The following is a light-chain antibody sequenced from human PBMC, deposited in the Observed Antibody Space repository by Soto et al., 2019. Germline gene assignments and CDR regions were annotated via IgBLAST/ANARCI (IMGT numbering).Light chain of an antibody. CDR3: GSYTSSSNYV. CDR2: EVS. V-gene: IGLV2-14*01. Sequence: QSLLTHPASLSGSPGQSITISCTGYIHYDFVSWYQQHPGTAPKLVIYEVSNRPSGTSDRFSGSKSGHTASLTISGLQTEDEAVYYCGSYTSSSNYVFGTGTKVTVL. CDR1: IHYDF. J-gene: IGLJ1*01.